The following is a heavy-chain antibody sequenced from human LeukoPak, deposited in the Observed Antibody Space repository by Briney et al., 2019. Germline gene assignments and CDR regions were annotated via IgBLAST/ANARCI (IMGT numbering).Heavy chain of an antibody. CDR2: ISSSGSTI. CDR1: GFTFSSYE. V-gene: IGHV3-48*03. CDR3: ARGRATVAGDDFDY. J-gene: IGHJ4*02. D-gene: IGHD6-19*01. Sequence: GGSLRLSCAASGFTFSSYEMSWVRQAPGKGLEWVSYISSSGSTIYYADSVKGRFTISRDNAKNSLYLQMNSLRAEDTAVYYCARGRATVAGDDFDYWGQGTLVTVSS.